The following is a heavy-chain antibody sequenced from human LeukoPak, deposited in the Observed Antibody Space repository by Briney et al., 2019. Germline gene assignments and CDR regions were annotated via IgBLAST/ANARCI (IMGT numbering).Heavy chain of an antibody. V-gene: IGHV3-23*01. CDR2: LGRTGEYK. Sequence: GGSLRLSCAASGFTFSGYSMSWVRQAPGKGLEWVAGLGRTGEYKYYADSVKGRFTISRDNSKDTVSLQVNSLRAEASAIYCCVKDRPRATCMPMDAWGQGTTATVSS. D-gene: IGHD1-14*01. CDR1: GFTFSGYS. J-gene: IGHJ6*02. CDR3: VKDRPRATCMPMDA.